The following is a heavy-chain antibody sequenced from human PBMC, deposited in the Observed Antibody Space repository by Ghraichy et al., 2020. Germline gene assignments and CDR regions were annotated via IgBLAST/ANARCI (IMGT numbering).Heavy chain of an antibody. Sequence: GESLNISCAASGFTVSSNYMSWVCQAPGKGLEWVSVIYNGGTTYYADSVKGRFTISRDNSKNTLYLQMNSLRGEDTAVYYCARERHYYDSSGYPDYWGQGTLVTVSS. D-gene: IGHD3-22*01. V-gene: IGHV3-66*02. CDR2: IYNGGTT. J-gene: IGHJ4*02. CDR1: GFTVSSNY. CDR3: ARERHYYDSSGYPDY.